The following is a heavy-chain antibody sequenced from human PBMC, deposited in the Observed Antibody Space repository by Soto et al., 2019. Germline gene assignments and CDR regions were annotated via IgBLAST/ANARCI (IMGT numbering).Heavy chain of an antibody. Sequence: SETLSLTCAVYGGSFSGYYWSWIRQPPGKGLEWIGEVNHSGSTNYNPSLKSRVTISVDTSKNQFSLKLSSVNAADTAVYYCTRGGDAYKNGHWGQGTLVTVSS. CDR1: GGSFSGYY. CDR2: VNHSGST. V-gene: IGHV4-34*01. J-gene: IGHJ4*02. CDR3: TRGGDAYKNGH. D-gene: IGHD1-1*01.